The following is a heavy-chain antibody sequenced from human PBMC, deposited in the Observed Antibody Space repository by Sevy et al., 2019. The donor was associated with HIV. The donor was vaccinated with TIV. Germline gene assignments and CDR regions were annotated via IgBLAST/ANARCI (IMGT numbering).Heavy chain of an antibody. J-gene: IGHJ5*02. CDR1: GGSISSYY. CDR3: AREIRDIVVVVAATRRKPKYNWFDP. V-gene: IGHV4-4*07. Sequence: PSETLSLTCTVSGGSISSYYWSWIRQPAGKGLEWIGRIYTSGSTNYNPSLKSRVTMSVDTSKNQFSLKLSSVTAADTAVYYCAREIRDIVVVVAATRRKPKYNWFDPWGQGTLVTVSS. D-gene: IGHD2-15*01. CDR2: IYTSGST.